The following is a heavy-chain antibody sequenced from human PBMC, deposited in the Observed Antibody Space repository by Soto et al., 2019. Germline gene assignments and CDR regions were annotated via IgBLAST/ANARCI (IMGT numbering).Heavy chain of an antibody. V-gene: IGHV1-8*01. Sequence: QVQLVQSGAEVRKPGASVKVSCKASGSTVTNYDINWVRQATGQGLEWMGWMNTNSGNTGYAQKFHGSVTMTRNTSISTAYMELSSLRSEDTAVYYCARGYALDVWGQGTTVTVSS. CDR1: GSTVTNYD. J-gene: IGHJ6*02. CDR2: MNTNSGNT. CDR3: ARGYALDV.